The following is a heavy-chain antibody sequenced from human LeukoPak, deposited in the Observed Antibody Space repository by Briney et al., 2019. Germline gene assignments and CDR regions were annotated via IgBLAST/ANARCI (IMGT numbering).Heavy chain of an antibody. CDR2: IHNSGNT. D-gene: IGHD3-10*01. J-gene: IGHJ2*01. Sequence: PSETLSLTCNVSGGSTRGTNYYWGWVRQPPGKGLEWIGSIHNSGNTYRNPSLTSRLTMAVDTSKDQFSLKLTSMTAADTAVYYCARLRNYYGSGSYPHWYFEFWGRGSLVTVSS. V-gene: IGHV4-39*01. CDR1: GGSTRGTNYY. CDR3: ARLRNYYGSGSYPHWYFEF.